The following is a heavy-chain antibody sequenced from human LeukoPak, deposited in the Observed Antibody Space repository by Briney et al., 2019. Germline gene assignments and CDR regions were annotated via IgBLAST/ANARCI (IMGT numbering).Heavy chain of an antibody. J-gene: IGHJ4*02. V-gene: IGHV3-48*03. D-gene: IGHD2-2*01. Sequence: GGSLRLSCAASGFTFSSYEMNWVRQAPGKGLEWVSYISSSGSTIYYADSVKGRFTISRDNAKNSLYLQMNSLRAEDTAVYYCATVGSTGYFDFWGLGTLVTVSS. CDR2: ISSSGSTI. CDR1: GFTFSSYE. CDR3: ATVGSTGYFDF.